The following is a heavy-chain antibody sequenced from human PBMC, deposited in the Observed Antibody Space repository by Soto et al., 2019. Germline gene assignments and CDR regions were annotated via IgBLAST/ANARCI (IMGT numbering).Heavy chain of an antibody. CDR3: ARHRDDYVWGSYDY. V-gene: IGHV4-39*01. D-gene: IGHD3-16*01. CDR2: IYYSGST. Sequence: SETLSLTCTVSGGSISSSSYYWGWLRQPPGKGLEWIGSIYYSGSTYYNPSLKSRDTISVDTSKNQFSRKLSSGTAADTAVYYCARHRDDYVWGSYDYWGQGTLVTVSS. CDR1: GGSISSSSYY. J-gene: IGHJ4*02.